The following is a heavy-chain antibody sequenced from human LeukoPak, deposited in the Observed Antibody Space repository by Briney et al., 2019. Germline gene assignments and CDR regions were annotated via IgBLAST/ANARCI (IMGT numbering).Heavy chain of an antibody. D-gene: IGHD3-22*01. CDR1: GFTFSSYS. CDR3: AKDGYYDSSGYTDY. J-gene: IGHJ4*02. V-gene: IGHV3-74*01. CDR2: INSDGSST. Sequence: GGSLRLSCAASGFTFSSYSMNWVRQAPGKGLVWVSRINSDGSSTSYADSVKGRFTISRDNAKNTLYLQMNSLRAEDTAVYYCAKDGYYDSSGYTDYWGQGTLVTVSS.